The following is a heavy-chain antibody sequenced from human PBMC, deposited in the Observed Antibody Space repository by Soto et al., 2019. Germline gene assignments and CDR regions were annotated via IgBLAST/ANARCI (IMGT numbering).Heavy chain of an antibody. J-gene: IGHJ5*02. CDR2: ISPSGSP. Sequence: QVQLQESGSRLVRPSQTLSLTCSVSRGSVSSGDYSWSWIRQAPGKGLEWIGFISPSGSPAYNPSLKSRVSISVDTSNNQISLELSSVTAADTAVYYCTRGVLAWGPGTLVTVSS. CDR1: RGSVSSGDYS. V-gene: IGHV4-30-2*01. D-gene: IGHD2-8*01. CDR3: TRGVLA.